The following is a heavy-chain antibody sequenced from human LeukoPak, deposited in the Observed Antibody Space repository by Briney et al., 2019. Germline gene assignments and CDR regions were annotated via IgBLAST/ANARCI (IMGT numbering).Heavy chain of an antibody. J-gene: IGHJ4*02. V-gene: IGHV4-4*07. Sequence: SETLSLTCTVYGGSISSYYWSWIRQPAGKGLEWIGRIYTSGSTNYNPSLKSRVTISVDTSKNQFSLKLSSVTAADTAVYYCARDPLGYCSGGSCYSDYWGQGTLVTVSS. CDR1: GGSISSYY. CDR3: ARDPLGYCSGGSCYSDY. CDR2: IYTSGST. D-gene: IGHD2-15*01.